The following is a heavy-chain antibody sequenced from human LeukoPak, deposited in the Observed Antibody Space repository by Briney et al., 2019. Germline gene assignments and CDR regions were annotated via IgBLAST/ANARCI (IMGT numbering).Heavy chain of an antibody. CDR3: ASLHVYSSTGSDFDY. J-gene: IGHJ4*02. V-gene: IGHV4-59*01. D-gene: IGHD6-13*01. CDR1: GGSISSFY. CDR2: IYYSGST. Sequence: SETLSLTCTVSGGSISSFYWSWIRQPPGKGLEWIGYIYYSGSTNYNPSLKSRVTMSVDTSKNQFSLKLTSVTAADTAVYYCASLHVYSSTGSDFDYWGQGTLVTVSS.